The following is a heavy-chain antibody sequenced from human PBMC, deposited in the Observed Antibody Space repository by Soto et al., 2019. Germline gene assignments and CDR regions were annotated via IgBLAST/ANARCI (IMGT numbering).Heavy chain of an antibody. CDR2: IRTKANNYAT. Sequence: EVQVVESGGDLAQPGGSLKLSCAASGFTFSGSEMHWVRQASGKGLEWVGHIRTKANNYATAYAASVKGRFTISRDDLKNMAFLEMNSLRTEDTAVYYCIRAAAGLDPWGQGTLVTVSS. J-gene: IGHJ5*02. CDR3: IRAAAGLDP. CDR1: GFTFSGSE. D-gene: IGHD6-13*01. V-gene: IGHV3-73*01.